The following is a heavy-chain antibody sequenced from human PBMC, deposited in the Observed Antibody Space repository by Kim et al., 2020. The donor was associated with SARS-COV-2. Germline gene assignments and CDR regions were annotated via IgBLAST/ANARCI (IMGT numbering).Heavy chain of an antibody. CDR3: ARAPQNWNNRGEFDY. D-gene: IGHD1-1*01. V-gene: IGHV3-21*01. Sequence: GGSLRLSCAASGFTFSRYSIHWVRQAPGKGLEWVSSISSSSSYIYYADSVKGRFTISRDKAKNSLYLQMNSLRAEDTAVYYCARAPQNWNNRGEFDYWGQGTLVTVSS. CDR2: ISSSSSYI. J-gene: IGHJ4*02. CDR1: GFTFSRYS.